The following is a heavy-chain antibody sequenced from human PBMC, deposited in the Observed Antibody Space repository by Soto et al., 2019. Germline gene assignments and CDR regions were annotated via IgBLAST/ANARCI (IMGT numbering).Heavy chain of an antibody. J-gene: IGHJ3*02. D-gene: IGHD2-8*01. Sequence: SVKVSCKASGGTFSSYTISWVRQAPGQGLEWMGRIIPILGIANYAQKFQGRVTITADKSTSTAYLQMNSLKIEDTAVYYCSSRNGPGEADAFDIWGRGTMVTVSS. CDR2: IIPILGIA. CDR1: GGTFSSYT. V-gene: IGHV1-69*02. CDR3: SSRNGPGEADAFDI.